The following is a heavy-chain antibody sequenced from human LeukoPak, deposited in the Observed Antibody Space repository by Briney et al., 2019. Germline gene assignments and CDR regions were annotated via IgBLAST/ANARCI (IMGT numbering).Heavy chain of an antibody. CDR1: GYTFTGYY. D-gene: IGHD3-22*01. CDR2: INPNSGGT. V-gene: IGHV1-2*02. CDR3: ARDREGYYYDSSGYYGY. J-gene: IGHJ4*02. Sequence: ASVKVSCTASGYTFTGYYMHWVRQAHGQGLEWMGCINPNSGGTNYVQKFQGRVTMTRDTSISTAYMELSRLRSDDTAVYYCARDREGYYYDSSGYYGYWGQGTLVTVSS.